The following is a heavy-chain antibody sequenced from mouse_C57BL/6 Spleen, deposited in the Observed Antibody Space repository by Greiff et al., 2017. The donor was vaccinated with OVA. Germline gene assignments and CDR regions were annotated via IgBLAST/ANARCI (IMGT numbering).Heavy chain of an antibody. V-gene: IGHV14-1*01. J-gene: IGHJ3*01. CDR2: IDPEDGDT. D-gene: IGHD2-5*01. CDR1: GFNIKDYY. CDR3: TRSNSFAY. Sequence: VQLQQSGAELVRPGASVKLSCTASGFNIKDYYMHWVKQRPEQGLEWIGRIDPEDGDTEYAPKFQGKATMTAATSSNTAYLQLSSLTSEDTAVYYWTRSNSFAYWGQGTLVTVSA.